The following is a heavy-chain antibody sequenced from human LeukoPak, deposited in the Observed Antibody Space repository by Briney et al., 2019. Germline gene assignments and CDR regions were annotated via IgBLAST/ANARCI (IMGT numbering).Heavy chain of an antibody. D-gene: IGHD3-22*01. Sequence: ASVKVSCKASGYTFTGYYMHWVRQAPGQGLEWMGWINPNSGGTNYAQKFQGRVTMTRDTSISTVYMELSSLRSEDTAVYYCARDSNDSSGYYPPSFDYWGQGTLVTVSS. CDR2: INPNSGGT. V-gene: IGHV1-2*02. CDR3: ARDSNDSSGYYPPSFDY. J-gene: IGHJ4*02. CDR1: GYTFTGYY.